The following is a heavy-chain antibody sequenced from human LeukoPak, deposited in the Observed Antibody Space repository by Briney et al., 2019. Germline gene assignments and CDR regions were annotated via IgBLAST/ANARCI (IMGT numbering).Heavy chain of an antibody. V-gene: IGHV3-20*04. CDR3: ARVGGYSSSSENDY. J-gene: IGHJ4*02. CDR1: GFTFDDYG. D-gene: IGHD6-6*01. Sequence: GGSLRLSCADSGFTFDDYGMSWVRQAPGKGVEWVSGINWNGGITGYADSVKGRFTISRDNAKNSLYLQTNSLRAEDTALYYCARVGGYSSSSENDYWGQGTLVTVSS. CDR2: INWNGGIT.